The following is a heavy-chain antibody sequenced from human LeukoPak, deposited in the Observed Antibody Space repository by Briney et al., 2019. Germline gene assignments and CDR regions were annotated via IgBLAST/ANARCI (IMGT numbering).Heavy chain of an antibody. Sequence: ASVKVSCKASGYTFTSYDINWVRQATGQGLEWMGWMNPNSGNTGYAQKFQGRVTMTRNTSISTAYMELSSLRSEDTAVYYCASPSTGYSGYDWGFDYWGQGTLVTVSS. V-gene: IGHV1-8*01. J-gene: IGHJ4*02. D-gene: IGHD5-12*01. CDR1: GYTFTSYD. CDR2: MNPNSGNT. CDR3: ASPSTGYSGYDWGFDY.